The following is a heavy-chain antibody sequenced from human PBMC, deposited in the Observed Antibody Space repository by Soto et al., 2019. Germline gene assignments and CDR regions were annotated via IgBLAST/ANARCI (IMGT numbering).Heavy chain of an antibody. D-gene: IGHD3-10*01. V-gene: IGHV4-34*01. CDR2: INHSGST. Sequence: SETLSLTCAFSGGSFSGYYCSWLRQPPGKGLEWIGEINHSGSTNYNPSLKSRVTISVDTSKNQFSLKLSSVTAADTAVYYCASGGSGSYYYYYGMDVWGQGTTVS. J-gene: IGHJ6*02. CDR1: GGSFSGYY. CDR3: ASGGSGSYYYYYGMDV.